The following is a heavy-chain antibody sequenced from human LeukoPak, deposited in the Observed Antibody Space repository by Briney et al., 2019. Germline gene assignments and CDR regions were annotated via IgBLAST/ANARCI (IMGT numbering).Heavy chain of an antibody. CDR1: GYTFTTYG. V-gene: IGHV1-18*01. J-gene: IGHJ4*02. D-gene: IGHD1-26*01. CDR2: ISTYDGTT. Sequence: ASVMVSCKASGYTFTTYGINWVRQAPGQGLEWMGWISTYDGTTNYAQKLRDRVTMMRDTSTSTAYMELRSLRSDDTAVYYCARGVGSPVPFDYWGQGTLVTVSS. CDR3: ARGVGSPVPFDY.